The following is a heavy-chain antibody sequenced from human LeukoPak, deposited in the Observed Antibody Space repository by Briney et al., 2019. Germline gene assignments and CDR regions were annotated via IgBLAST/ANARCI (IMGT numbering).Heavy chain of an antibody. CDR3: ARDRFGDLNYFDY. D-gene: IGHD3-3*01. J-gene: IGHJ4*02. V-gene: IGHV4-4*07. CDR2: IYTSGST. Sequence: SETLSLTCTVSGGSISSYFWSWIRQPAGKGLEWIGRIYTSGSTNYNPSLKSRVTISADKSANQFSLKLSSVTAADTAVYYCARDRFGDLNYFDYWGQGTLVTVSS. CDR1: GGSISSYF.